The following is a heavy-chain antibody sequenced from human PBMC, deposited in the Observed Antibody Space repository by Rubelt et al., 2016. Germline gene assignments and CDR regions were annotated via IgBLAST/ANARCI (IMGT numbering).Heavy chain of an antibody. J-gene: IGHJ5*02. V-gene: IGHV4-39*01. Sequence: QLQLQESGPGLVKPSETLSLTCTVSGGSISSSSYYWGWIRQPPGKGLEWIGSIDYSGGTYYNPTLKSRVTISVDTSKNQFSRKLSSVTAADTAVYYCARHQAVTHNWFDPWGQGTLVTVSS. CDR1: GGSISSSSYY. CDR2: IDYSGGT. CDR3: ARHQAVTHNWFDP. D-gene: IGHD4-11*01.